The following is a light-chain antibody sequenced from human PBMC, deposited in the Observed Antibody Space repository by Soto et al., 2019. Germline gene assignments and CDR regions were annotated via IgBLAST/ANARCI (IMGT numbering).Light chain of an antibody. Sequence: QSALTQPPSASGSPGQSVTISCTGTSSDVGGYNYVSWYQQHPGKAPKLMIYDVSKRPSGVPDRFSGSKSGNTASLTVSGLQAEDEADYYCSSYAGSYRVFGTGTKLTVL. CDR3: SSYAGSYRV. CDR2: DVS. V-gene: IGLV2-8*01. CDR1: SSDVGGYNY. J-gene: IGLJ1*01.